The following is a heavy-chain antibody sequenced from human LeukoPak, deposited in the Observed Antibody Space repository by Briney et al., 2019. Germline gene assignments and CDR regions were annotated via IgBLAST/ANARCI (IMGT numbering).Heavy chain of an antibody. CDR3: ARELPHYDSSGYYYYGRFDP. Sequence: PSETLSLTCAVSGGSISSSNWWSWVRQPPGKGLEWIGRIYTSGSTNYNPSLKSRVTISVGTSKNQFSLKLSSVTAADTAVYYCARELPHYDSSGYYYYGRFDPWGQGTLVTVSS. CDR1: GGSISSSNW. V-gene: IGHV4-4*02. CDR2: IYTSGST. J-gene: IGHJ5*02. D-gene: IGHD3-22*01.